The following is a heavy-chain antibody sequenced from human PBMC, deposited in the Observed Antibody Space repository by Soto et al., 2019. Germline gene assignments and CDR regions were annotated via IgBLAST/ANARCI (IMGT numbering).Heavy chain of an antibody. CDR2: IYYSGST. J-gene: IGHJ5*02. Sequence: QVQLQESGPGLVKPSETLSLTCTVSGGSVSSGSYYWSWIRQPPGKGLEWIGYIYYSGSTNYNPSLKSLVTISVDTSKNQFSLKLSSVTAADTAVYYCARDGSGLYGSGKVWFDPWGQGTLVTVSS. CDR3: ARDGSGLYGSGKVWFDP. V-gene: IGHV4-61*01. CDR1: GGSVSSGSYY. D-gene: IGHD3-10*01.